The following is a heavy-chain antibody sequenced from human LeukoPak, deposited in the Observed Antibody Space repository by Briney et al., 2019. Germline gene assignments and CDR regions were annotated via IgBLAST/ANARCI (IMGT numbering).Heavy chain of an antibody. CDR1: GCSISSSNW. Sequence: SETLSLTCAVSGCSISSSNWWSWVRQPPGKGLEWIGEIYHSGSTNYNPSLKSRVTISVDKSKNQFSLKLSSVTAADTAVYYCAREARSGYYDSSGTYVYWGQGTLVTVSS. J-gene: IGHJ4*02. V-gene: IGHV4-4*02. D-gene: IGHD3-22*01. CDR2: IYHSGST. CDR3: AREARSGYYDSSGTYVY.